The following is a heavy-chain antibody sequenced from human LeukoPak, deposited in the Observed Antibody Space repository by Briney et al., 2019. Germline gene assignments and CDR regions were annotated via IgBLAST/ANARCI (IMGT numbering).Heavy chain of an antibody. Sequence: SETLSLTCTVSGGSVSDYYWSWIRQSPGKGLEWIGYIYYTGSTSYNPSLRSRVTMSADTSKNQFSLKLSSVTAADTAVYYCARGSPGYVPDWGQGTLVTVSS. V-gene: IGHV4-59*02. D-gene: IGHD2-2*03. J-gene: IGHJ4*02. CDR3: ARGSPGYVPD. CDR2: IYYTGST. CDR1: GGSVSDYY.